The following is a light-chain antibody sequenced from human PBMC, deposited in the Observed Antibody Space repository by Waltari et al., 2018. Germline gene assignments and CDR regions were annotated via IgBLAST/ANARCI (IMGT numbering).Light chain of an antibody. CDR2: AKN. J-gene: IGLJ3*02. Sequence: QSVLTQPPSLSAAPGQKVTISCPGSSSNIGNDSVSWYQQLPGTAPNLFIYAKNKRPSGIPDRFSGSKSGTSATLGITGLQTGDEADYYCGTWDTSLSALMFGGGTKLTVL. CDR1: SSNIGNDS. CDR3: GTWDTSLSALM. V-gene: IGLV1-51*02.